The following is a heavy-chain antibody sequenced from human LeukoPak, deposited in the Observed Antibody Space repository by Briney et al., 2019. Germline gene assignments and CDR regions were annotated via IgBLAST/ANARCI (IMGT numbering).Heavy chain of an antibody. V-gene: IGHV1-2*02. J-gene: IGHJ6*02. CDR1: GYTFTGYH. Sequence: ASVKVSCKASGYTFTGYHMHWGRQAPGQRLEGMGWINPNSGGTNYAQKFQGRVTMTRDTAISTAYMELSRLRSDDTAVYYCARPQRAYRNWVYGMDVWGQGTTVTVSS. CDR2: INPNSGGT. D-gene: IGHD4-11*01. CDR3: ARPQRAYRNWVYGMDV.